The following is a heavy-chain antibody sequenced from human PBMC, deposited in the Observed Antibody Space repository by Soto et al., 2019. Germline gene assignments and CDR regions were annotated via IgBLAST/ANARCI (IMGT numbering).Heavy chain of an antibody. CDR1: GGSISSYY. Sequence: PSETLSLTCTVSGGSISSYYWSWIRQPPGKGLEWIGYIYYSGSTNCNPSLKSRVTISVDTSKNQFSLKLSSVTAADTAVYYCARDLSSYSYYYYGMDVWGQGTTVTVSS. V-gene: IGHV4-59*01. CDR3: ARDLSSYSYYYYGMDV. D-gene: IGHD6-19*01. CDR2: IYYSGST. J-gene: IGHJ6*02.